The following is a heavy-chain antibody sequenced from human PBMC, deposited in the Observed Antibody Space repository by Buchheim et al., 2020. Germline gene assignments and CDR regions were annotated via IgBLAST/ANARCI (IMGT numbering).Heavy chain of an antibody. CDR2: IYYSGST. J-gene: IGHJ5*02. D-gene: IGHD2-15*01. V-gene: IGHV4-31*03. CDR1: GGSISSGGYY. CDR3: AREISSVVVVVAATLGWFDP. Sequence: QVQLQESGPGLVKPSQTLSLTCTVSGGSISSGGYYWSWIRQHPGKGLEWIGYIYYSGSTYYNPSLKSRVTISVDTSKNQFFLKLSSVTAADTAVYYCAREISSVVVVVAATLGWFDPWGQGTL.